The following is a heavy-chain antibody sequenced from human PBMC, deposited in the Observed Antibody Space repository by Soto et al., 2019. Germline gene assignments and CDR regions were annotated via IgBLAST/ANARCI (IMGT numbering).Heavy chain of an antibody. D-gene: IGHD6-6*01. CDR1: GGSISSYY. CDR3: ARDRGIAARPGRYYYYGMDV. Sequence: TSETLSLTCTVSGGSISSYYWSWIRQPPGKGLEWIGYIYYSWSTNYNPSLKSRVTISVDTSKNQFSLKLSSVTAADTAVYYCARDRGIAARPGRYYYYGMDVWGQGTTVTVSS. V-gene: IGHV4-59*01. CDR2: IYYSWST. J-gene: IGHJ6*02.